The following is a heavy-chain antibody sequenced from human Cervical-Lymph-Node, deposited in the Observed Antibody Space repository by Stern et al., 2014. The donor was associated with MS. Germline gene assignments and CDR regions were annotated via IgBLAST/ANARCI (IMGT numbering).Heavy chain of an antibody. V-gene: IGHV3-30*03. CDR2: MSFVGGNK. CDR3: MGVGDAMHV. J-gene: IGHJ6*02. Sequence: QVQLVESGGGVVQPGRSLRLSCAASGFTLSNFGMHWVRQAPGTGLEWVAVMSFVGGNKKYGDSVKGRFSISRDIANNTLFLQMNSLRPEDTAVYYCMGVGDAMHVWGQGTTVIVSS. CDR1: GFTLSNFG.